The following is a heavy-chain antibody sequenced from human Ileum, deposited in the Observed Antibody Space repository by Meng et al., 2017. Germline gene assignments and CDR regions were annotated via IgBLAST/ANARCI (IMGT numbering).Heavy chain of an antibody. Sequence: LVVEGAGAGLVEPPGTLSLRCAVAGRSISSGDWWGWVRQPPGKGLEWIAEMNLGGGPNYNPSLKSRVTMSVDKSNDHLSLQLTSVTAADTAVYYCAHIFNSWGQGTLVTVSS. CDR2: MNLGGGP. J-gene: IGHJ4*02. V-gene: IGHV4-4*03. CDR1: GRSISSGDW. CDR3: AHIFNS.